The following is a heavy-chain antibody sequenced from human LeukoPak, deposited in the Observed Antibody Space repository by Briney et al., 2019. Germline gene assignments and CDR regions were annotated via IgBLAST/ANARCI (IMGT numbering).Heavy chain of an antibody. CDR1: GGSISSSSYY. Sequence: SETLSLTCTVSGGSISSSSYYWGWIRQPPGKGLEWIGSIYYSGSTYYNPSLKSRVTISVDTSKNQFSLKLSSVTAADTAVYYCARGGIAVAYNWFDPWGQGTLVTVSS. CDR3: ARGGIAVAYNWFDP. J-gene: IGHJ5*02. CDR2: IYYSGST. V-gene: IGHV4-39*07. D-gene: IGHD6-19*01.